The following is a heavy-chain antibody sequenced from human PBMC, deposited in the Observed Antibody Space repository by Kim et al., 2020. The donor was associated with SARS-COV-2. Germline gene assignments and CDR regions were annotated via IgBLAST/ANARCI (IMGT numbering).Heavy chain of an antibody. J-gene: IGHJ4*02. Sequence: GGSLRLSCAASGFTFSSYEMNWVRQAPGKGLEWVSYISSSGSTIYYADSVKGRFTISRDNAKNSLYLQMNSLRAEDTAVYYCARDLLGGSGWSDYWGQGTLVTVSS. D-gene: IGHD6-19*01. CDR2: ISSSGSTI. CDR3: ARDLLGGSGWSDY. CDR1: GFTFSSYE. V-gene: IGHV3-48*03.